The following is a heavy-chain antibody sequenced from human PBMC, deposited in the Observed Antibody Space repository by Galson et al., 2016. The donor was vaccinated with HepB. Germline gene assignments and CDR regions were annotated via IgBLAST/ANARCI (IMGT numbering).Heavy chain of an antibody. CDR3: ARDENSAPHTIFGLVQDF. V-gene: IGHV4-39*02. Sequence: SETLSLTCTVSGGSLSSGRYYWGWIRQPPGKGLEWIGSIYYSGNTSYHPSLKGRVTISVDTPKNHFSLKLSSATAADTAVYYCARDENSAPHTIFGLVQDFWGQGTLVTVSS. J-gene: IGHJ4*02. CDR1: GGSLSSGRYY. D-gene: IGHD3/OR15-3a*01. CDR2: IYYSGNT.